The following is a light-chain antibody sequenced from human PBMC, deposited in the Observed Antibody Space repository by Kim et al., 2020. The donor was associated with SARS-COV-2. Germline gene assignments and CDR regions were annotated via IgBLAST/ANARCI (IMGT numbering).Light chain of an antibody. J-gene: IGLJ1*01. CDR2: GVS. CDR3: CSYAGSYV. V-gene: IGLV2-11*01. CDR1: SSDVGGYNY. Sequence: SPGQSVTISCTGTSSDVGGYNYVSWYQQHPGKAPKLMIYGVSKRPSGVADRFSGSKSGNTASLTISGLQAEDEADYYCCSYAGSYVFGTGTKVTVL.